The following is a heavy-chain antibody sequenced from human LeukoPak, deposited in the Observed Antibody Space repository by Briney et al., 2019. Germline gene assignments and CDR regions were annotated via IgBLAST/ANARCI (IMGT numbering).Heavy chain of an antibody. CDR3: ARVNCSSTSCYTDYYYHYYMDV. D-gene: IGHD2-2*02. CDR1: GGTFSSYA. J-gene: IGHJ6*03. Sequence: GASVKVSCKASGGTFSSYAISWVRQAPGQGLEWMGGIIPIFGTANYAQKFQGRVTITADESTSTAYMELSSLRSEDTAVYYCARVNCSSTSCYTDYYYHYYMDVWGKGTTVTVSS. V-gene: IGHV1-69*13. CDR2: IIPIFGTA.